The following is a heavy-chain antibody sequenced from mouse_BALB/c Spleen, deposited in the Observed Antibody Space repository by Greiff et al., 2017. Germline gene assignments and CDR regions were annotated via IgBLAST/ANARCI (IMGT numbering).Heavy chain of an antibody. CDR3: TREGVRNYAMDY. CDR1: GFTFSSYT. Sequence: EVQRVESGGGLVKPGGSLKLSCAASGFTFSSYTMSWVRQTPEKRLEWVATISSGGSYTYYPDSVKGRFTISRDNAKNTLYLQMSSLKSEDTAMYYCTREGVRNYAMDYWGQGTSVTVSS. D-gene: IGHD2-14*01. V-gene: IGHV5-6-4*01. CDR2: ISSGGSYT. J-gene: IGHJ4*01.